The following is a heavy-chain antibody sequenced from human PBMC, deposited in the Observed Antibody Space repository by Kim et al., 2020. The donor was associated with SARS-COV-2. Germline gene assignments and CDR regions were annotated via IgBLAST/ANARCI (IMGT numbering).Heavy chain of an antibody. V-gene: IGHV3-7*01. J-gene: IGHJ5*02. CDR1: GFTFSSYW. CDR2: IKQDGSEK. D-gene: IGHD3-10*01. Sequence: GGSLRLSCAASGFTFSSYWMSWVHQAPGKGLEWVANIKQDGSEKYYVDSVKGRFTISRDNAKNSLYLQMNSLRAEDTAVYYCAGERSYYGSGSINWFDPWGQGTLVTVSS. CDR3: AGERSYYGSGSINWFDP.